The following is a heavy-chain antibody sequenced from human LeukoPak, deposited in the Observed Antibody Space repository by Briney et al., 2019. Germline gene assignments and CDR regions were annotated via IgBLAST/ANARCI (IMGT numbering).Heavy chain of an antibody. V-gene: IGHV3-23*01. CDR1: GFTFSSYA. CDR3: AKGVHGGVDGYYYYYYMDV. J-gene: IGHJ6*03. D-gene: IGHD4-23*01. Sequence: GGSLRLSCAASGFTFSSYAMSWVRQAPGKGLEWVSAISGSGGSTYYADSVKGRFTISRDNSKNTLYLQMNSLRAEDTAVYYCAKGVHGGVDGYYYYYYMDVWGKGTTVTVSS. CDR2: ISGSGGST.